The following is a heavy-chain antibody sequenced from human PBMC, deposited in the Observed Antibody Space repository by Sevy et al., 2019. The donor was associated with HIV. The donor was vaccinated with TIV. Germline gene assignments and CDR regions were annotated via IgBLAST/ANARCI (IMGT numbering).Heavy chain of an antibody. Sequence: GGSLRLSCAASGFGLNGNAMSWVRQAPGKGLEWVAAIHGGDDTTHYGDSVKGRFTISRDSFKNMLYLQMDSLRVEDTAVYYCAKDILGWAFDYWGHGTLVTVSS. J-gene: IGHJ4*01. CDR3: AKDILGWAFDY. V-gene: IGHV3-23*01. CDR2: IHGGDDTT. D-gene: IGHD3-3*01. CDR1: GFGLNGNA.